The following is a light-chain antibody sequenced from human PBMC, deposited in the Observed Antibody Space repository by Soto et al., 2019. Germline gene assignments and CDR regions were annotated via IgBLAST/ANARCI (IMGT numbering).Light chain of an antibody. Sequence: DIQMTQSPSSLSASIGDRVTITCRASQGINSFLAWYQQKPGKVPKLLIYAASTLQSGVPSRFRGSGSGTGFTLTISSLQPEDAATYYCQKYNSAPRTFGQGTKVEIK. V-gene: IGKV1-27*01. CDR3: QKYNSAPRT. CDR1: QGINSF. CDR2: AAS. J-gene: IGKJ1*01.